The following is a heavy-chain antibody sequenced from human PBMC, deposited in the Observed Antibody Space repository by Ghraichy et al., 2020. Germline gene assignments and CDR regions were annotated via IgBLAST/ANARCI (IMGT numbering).Heavy chain of an antibody. CDR1: GFSLSNARMG. Sequence: SGPTLVKPTENLTLTCTVSGFSLSNARMGVSWIRQPPGKALEWLAHLFSNDEKSYSTSLKSRLTISKDTSKSQVVLTMTNMDPVDTATYYCARINRDIVVVPAASGTNWFDPWGQGTLVTVSS. CDR2: LFSNDEK. J-gene: IGHJ5*02. CDR3: ARINRDIVVVPAASGTNWFDP. V-gene: IGHV2-26*01. D-gene: IGHD2-2*01.